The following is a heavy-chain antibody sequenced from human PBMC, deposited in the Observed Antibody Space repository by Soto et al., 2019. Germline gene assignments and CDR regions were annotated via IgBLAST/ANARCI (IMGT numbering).Heavy chain of an antibody. CDR3: ARDPPFSGILRGTPLMDV. Sequence: QVQLVQSEAEVRKPGASVKVSCKASGYSFTTHGISWVRRAPGHGLEWMGWISAYNGDTHYVQRFQGRLTMTTDTSKSTAYIELRSLTSDDTAVYYCARDPPFSGILRGTPLMDVWGQGTTVTVSS. CDR1: GYSFTTHG. J-gene: IGHJ6*02. CDR2: ISAYNGDT. V-gene: IGHV1-18*04. D-gene: IGHD4-17*01.